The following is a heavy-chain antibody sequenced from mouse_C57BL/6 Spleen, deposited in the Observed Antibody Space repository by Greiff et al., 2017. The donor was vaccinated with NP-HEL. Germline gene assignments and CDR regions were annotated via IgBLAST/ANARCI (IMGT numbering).Heavy chain of an antibody. CDR1: GYTFTGYD. Sequence: QVQLQQSGPELVRPGASVTLSCKASGYTFTGYDMHWVKQTPVHGLEWIGAIDPETGGTAYNQKFKGKATLTADTSSSPAYLELRSLTSEDAAVYYYTRGGICGYAFDYWGQGTTLTVSS. V-gene: IGHV1-15*01. CDR2: IDPETGGT. CDR3: TRGGICGYAFDY. J-gene: IGHJ2*01. D-gene: IGHD2-2*01.